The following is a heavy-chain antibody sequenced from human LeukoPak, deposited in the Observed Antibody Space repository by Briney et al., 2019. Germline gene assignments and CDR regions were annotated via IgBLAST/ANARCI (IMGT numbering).Heavy chain of an antibody. D-gene: IGHD3-22*01. J-gene: IGHJ3*02. CDR1: GGSISSYY. Sequence: PSETLSLTCTVSGGSISSYYWSWIRQPPGKGLEWIGYIYYSGSTNYNPSLKSRVTISVDTSKNQFSLKLSSVTAADTAVYYCARVEYYYENAFDIWGQGTMVTVSS. CDR2: IYYSGST. CDR3: ARVEYYYENAFDI. V-gene: IGHV4-59*01.